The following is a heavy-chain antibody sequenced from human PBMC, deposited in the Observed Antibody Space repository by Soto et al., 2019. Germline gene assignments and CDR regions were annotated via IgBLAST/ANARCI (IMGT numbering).Heavy chain of an antibody. J-gene: IGHJ4*02. CDR2: IYWDDDK. V-gene: IGHV2-5*02. CDR3: ARAQWFGDPFDY. Sequence: QITLKESGPTLVKPTQTLTLTCTFSGFSLTTGGVGVGWIRQPPGKALEWLALIYWDDDKRYSRSLTSRLTITKDTSRNQVVLTMTNMDPVDTATYFCARAQWFGDPFDYWGQGTLVTVSS. CDR1: GFSLTTGGVG. D-gene: IGHD3-10*01.